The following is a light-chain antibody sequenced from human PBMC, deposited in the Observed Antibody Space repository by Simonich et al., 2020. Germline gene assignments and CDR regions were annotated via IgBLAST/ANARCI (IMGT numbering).Light chain of an antibody. Sequence: NFMLTQPHSVSESPGKTVTISCTRSSGSIASNYVQWYQQLPCNSPTTVIYDDNHRPPGVPDRFSGSIDSSSNSASLTISGLKTEDEADYYCQSYDSSNQVFGGGTKLTVL. J-gene: IGLJ2*01. V-gene: IGLV6-57*01. CDR3: QSYDSSNQV. CDR2: DDN. CDR1: SGSIASNY.